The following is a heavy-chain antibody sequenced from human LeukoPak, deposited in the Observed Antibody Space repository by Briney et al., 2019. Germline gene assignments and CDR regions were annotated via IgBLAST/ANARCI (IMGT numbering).Heavy chain of an antibody. CDR3: ARTDSDDSGSYYSYYYYMDV. J-gene: IGHJ6*03. Sequence: SETLSLTCTVSGGSISSYYWSWIRQPPGKGLEWIGYIYYSGSTNYNPSLKSRVTISVDTSKNQFSLKLSSVTAADTAVYYCARTDSDDSGSYYSYYYYMDVWGKGTTVTVSS. CDR2: IYYSGST. V-gene: IGHV4-59*01. D-gene: IGHD1-26*01. CDR1: GGSISSYY.